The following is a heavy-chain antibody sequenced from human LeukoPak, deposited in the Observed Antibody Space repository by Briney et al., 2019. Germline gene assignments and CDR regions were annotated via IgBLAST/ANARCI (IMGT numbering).Heavy chain of an antibody. CDR1: GGSISNSNW. D-gene: IGHD1-1*01. CDR2: ISHSGNT. V-gene: IGHV4-4*02. Sequence: SETLSLTYAVSGGSISNSNWWSWVRQPPGKGLEWIVEISHSGNTNYNPSLESRVTISVDKSKNQFSLKLSSVTAADTAVYFCARVTGTTPFDYWGQGTLVTVSS. CDR3: ARVTGTTPFDY. J-gene: IGHJ4*02.